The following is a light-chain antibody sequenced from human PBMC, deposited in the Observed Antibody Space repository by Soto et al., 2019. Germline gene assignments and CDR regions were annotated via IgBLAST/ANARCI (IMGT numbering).Light chain of an antibody. CDR2: GAP. J-gene: IGKJ1*01. CDR3: QQSLTLPPET. V-gene: IGKV3D-15*03. CDR1: QSVAHN. Sequence: RERASLSCRVSQSVAHNLAWYQQKPGQAPRLLIFGAPIRAAGVPARFSGGGSGTDFTLTISILHLEDVAIYYCQQSLTLPPETFG.